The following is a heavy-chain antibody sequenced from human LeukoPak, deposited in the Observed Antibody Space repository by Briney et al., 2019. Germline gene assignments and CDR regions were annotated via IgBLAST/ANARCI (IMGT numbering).Heavy chain of an antibody. CDR1: GYTFTGYY. CDR3: ARDRYYDILTGYQAIDAFDI. J-gene: IGHJ3*02. CDR2: INPNSGGT. V-gene: IGHV1-2*02. D-gene: IGHD3-9*01. Sequence: ASVKVSCKASGYTFTGYYMHWVRQAPRQGLEWMGWINPNSGGTNYAQKFQGRVTMTRDTSISTAYMELSRLRSDDTAVYYCARDRYYDILTGYQAIDAFDIWGQGTMVTVSS.